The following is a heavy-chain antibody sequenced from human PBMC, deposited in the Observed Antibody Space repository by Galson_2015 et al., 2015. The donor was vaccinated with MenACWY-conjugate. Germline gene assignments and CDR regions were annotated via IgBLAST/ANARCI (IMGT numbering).Heavy chain of an antibody. D-gene: IGHD1-26*01. CDR2: IYPGDPNT. Sequence: QSGAQGKKHGESLQISFRGSGYSFSTYWVAWVRQLPGKGREWMGRIYPGDPNTRYSPAFHGQVTISADKSISTASLQLHSLQASDTAMYYCARHPPGGRGMDVWGQGTTVTVSS. CDR3: ARHPPGGRGMDV. CDR1: GYSFSTYW. J-gene: IGHJ6*02. V-gene: IGHV5-51*01.